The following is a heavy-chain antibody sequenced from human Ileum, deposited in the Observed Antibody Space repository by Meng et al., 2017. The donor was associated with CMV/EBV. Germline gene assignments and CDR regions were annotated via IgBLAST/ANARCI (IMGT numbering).Heavy chain of an antibody. CDR1: GFTLSSHW. D-gene: IGHD1-7*01. CDR3: ARAGGLSGTDLDY. J-gene: IGHJ4*02. Sequence: ASGFTLSSHWMHWVRQTPGKGLVWVSRIRYDGTYTTYADAVKGRFTISRDSAKNMLYLQMNSLRPEDTAVYFCARAGGLSGTDLDYWGQGTLVTVSS. CDR2: IRYDGTYT. V-gene: IGHV3-74*01.